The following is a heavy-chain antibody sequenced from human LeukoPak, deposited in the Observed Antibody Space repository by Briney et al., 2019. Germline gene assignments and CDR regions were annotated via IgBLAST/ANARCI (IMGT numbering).Heavy chain of an antibody. CDR2: IYASGTI. V-gene: IGHV4-4*07. Sequence: SETLSLTCTVSGGSIRSYYWSWIRQPAGKGLEWIGRIYASGTITYNPSLESRVSMSVDTSKNQFSLNLSSVTAADTALYYCARDPGRIAAAVCWFDPWGQGTLVTVSS. D-gene: IGHD6-13*01. CDR3: ARDPGRIAAAVCWFDP. J-gene: IGHJ5*02. CDR1: GGSIRSYY.